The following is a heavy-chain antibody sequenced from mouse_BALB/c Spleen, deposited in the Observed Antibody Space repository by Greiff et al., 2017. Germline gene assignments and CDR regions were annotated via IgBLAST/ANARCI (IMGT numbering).Heavy chain of an antibody. CDR1: GYSFTGYF. CDR2: INPYNGDT. J-gene: IGHJ4*01. D-gene: IGHD2-5*01. CDR3: GRGSNSHYYAMDY. V-gene: IGHV1-37*01. Sequence: VQLKESGPGLVKPGASVKISCKASGYSFTGYFMNWVKQSHGKSLEWIGRINPYNGDTFYNQKFKGKATLTVDKSSSTAHMELLSLTSEDSAVYYCGRGSNSHYYAMDYWGQGTSVTVSS.